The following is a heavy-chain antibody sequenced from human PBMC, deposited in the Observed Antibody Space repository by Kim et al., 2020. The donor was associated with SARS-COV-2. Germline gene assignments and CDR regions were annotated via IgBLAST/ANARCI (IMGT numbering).Heavy chain of an antibody. J-gene: IGHJ5*02. CDR1: GFTFSSYS. V-gene: IGHV3-48*02. CDR3: ARDLCSGGSCYNWFDP. CDR2: ISSSSSTI. D-gene: IGHD2-15*01. Sequence: GGSLRLSCAASGFTFSSYSMNWVRQAPGKGLEWVSYISSSSSTIYYADSVKGRFTISRDNAKNSLYLQMNSLRDEDTAVYYCARDLCSGGSCYNWFDPWGQGTLVTVSS.